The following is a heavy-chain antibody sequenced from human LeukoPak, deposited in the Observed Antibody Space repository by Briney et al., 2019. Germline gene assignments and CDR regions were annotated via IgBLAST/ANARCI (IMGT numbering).Heavy chain of an antibody. J-gene: IGHJ4*02. CDR1: GFTFDNYA. Sequence: GGSLRLSCAASGFTFDNYAMHWARQAPGKGLEWVSGLTWNSGSTGYADSVKGRFTISRDNAKNSLYLQMNSLRPEDTALYYCAKAYCGSISCYFDYWGQGTLVTVSS. V-gene: IGHV3-9*01. D-gene: IGHD2-2*01. CDR2: LTWNSGST. CDR3: AKAYCGSISCYFDY.